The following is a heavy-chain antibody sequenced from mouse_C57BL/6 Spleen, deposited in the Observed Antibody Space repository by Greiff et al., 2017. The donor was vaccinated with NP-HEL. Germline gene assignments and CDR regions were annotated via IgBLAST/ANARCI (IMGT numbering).Heavy chain of an antibody. CDR1: GFSLTSYG. V-gene: IGHV2-2*01. D-gene: IGHD2-4*01. J-gene: IGHJ3*01. CDR3: ARKEGYDYDWFAY. Sequence: QVHVKQSGPGLVQPSQSLSITCTVSGFSLTSYGVHWVRQSPGKGLEWLGVIWSGGSTDYNAAFISRLSISKDNSKSQVFFKMNSLQADDTAIYYCARKEGYDYDWFAYWGQGTLVTVSA. CDR2: IWSGGST.